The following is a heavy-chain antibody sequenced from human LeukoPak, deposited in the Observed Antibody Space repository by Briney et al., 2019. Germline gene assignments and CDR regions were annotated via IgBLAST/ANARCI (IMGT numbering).Heavy chain of an antibody. Sequence: ASVKVSCKASGYTFTSYDIRWVRQAPGQGLEWMGWISAYNGNTNYAQKFQGRVTMTTDTSTSTAYMELRSLRSDDTAVYYCARDLRTAVAGNWFDPWGQGTLVTVSS. V-gene: IGHV1-18*01. J-gene: IGHJ5*02. D-gene: IGHD6-19*01. CDR2: ISAYNGNT. CDR1: GYTFTSYD. CDR3: ARDLRTAVAGNWFDP.